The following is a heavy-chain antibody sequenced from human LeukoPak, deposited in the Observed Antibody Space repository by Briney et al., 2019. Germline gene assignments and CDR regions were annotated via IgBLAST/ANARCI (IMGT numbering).Heavy chain of an antibody. V-gene: IGHV3-30*04. CDR2: ISYEDGSNK. J-gene: IGHJ4*02. CDR3: SEERPEGVCASGSYFDY. CDR1: GFTFRSFV. D-gene: IGHD3-10*01. Sequence: GGSLRLSCAASGFTFRSFVMHAVRQAPGKGLEWVAAISYEDGSNKYYADSVKGRFTISRDNSKYTVYLEMNSLRVEDTAMYYYSEERPEGVCASGSYFDYWGQGTLVTVSS.